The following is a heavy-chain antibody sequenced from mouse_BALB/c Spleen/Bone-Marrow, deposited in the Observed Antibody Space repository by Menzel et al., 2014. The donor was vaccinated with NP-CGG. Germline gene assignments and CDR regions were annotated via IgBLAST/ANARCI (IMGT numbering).Heavy chain of an antibody. CDR3: AREATVVAKDYFDY. V-gene: IGHV5-17*02. CDR1: GFTFSSFG. J-gene: IGHJ2*01. Sequence: EVQLVESGGGLVQPGGSRKLSCAASGFTFSSFGMHWVRQAPEKGLEWVAYISSGSSTIYYADTVKGRFTISRDNPKNTLFLQITSLRSEDTAMYYCAREATVVAKDYFDYWGQGTTLTVSS. CDR2: ISSGSSTI. D-gene: IGHD1-1*01.